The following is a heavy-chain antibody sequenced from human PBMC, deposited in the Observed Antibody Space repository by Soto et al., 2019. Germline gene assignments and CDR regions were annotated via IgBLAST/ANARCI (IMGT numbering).Heavy chain of an antibody. V-gene: IGHV1-69*06. CDR2: IIPIFGTA. D-gene: IGHD5-18*01. CDR3: ARCRGYSYGYGGYYGMDV. CDR1: GGTFSSYA. Sequence: GASVKVSCKASGGTFSSYAISWVRQAPGQGLEWMGGIIPIFGTANYAQKFQGRVTITADKSTSTAYMELSSLRSEDTAVYYCARCRGYSYGYGGYYGMDVWGQGTTVTVSS. J-gene: IGHJ6*02.